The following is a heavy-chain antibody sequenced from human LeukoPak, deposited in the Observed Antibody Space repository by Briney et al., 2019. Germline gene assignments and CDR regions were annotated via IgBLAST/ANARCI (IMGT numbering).Heavy chain of an antibody. CDR1: GGSLSGYY. CDR2: INHSGST. CDR3: ARRDIVLSQDY. J-gene: IGHJ4*02. V-gene: IGHV4-34*01. D-gene: IGHD2-8*01. Sequence: SETLSLTCAVYGGSLSGYYWSWIRQPPGKGLEWIGEINHSGSTNYNPSLKSRVTISVDTSKNQFSLKLSSVTAADTAVYYCARRDIVLSQDYWGQGTLVTVSS.